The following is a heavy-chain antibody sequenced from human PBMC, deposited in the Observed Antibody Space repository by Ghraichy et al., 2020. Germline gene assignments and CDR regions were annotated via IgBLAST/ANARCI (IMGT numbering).Heavy chain of an antibody. D-gene: IGHD6-13*01. CDR3: ARRIPDRKGMDV. J-gene: IGHJ6*02. CDR1: GFTFSNYD. CDR2: VTRNGDTT. V-gene: IGHV3-23*01. Sequence: SLNISCAASGFTFSNYDMRWVRQAPVKGLEWVSTVTRNGDTTYADSVRGRFTISRDNSKNTVYLQMSSLRAEDTAVYYCARRIPDRKGMDVWGQGTTVTVSS.